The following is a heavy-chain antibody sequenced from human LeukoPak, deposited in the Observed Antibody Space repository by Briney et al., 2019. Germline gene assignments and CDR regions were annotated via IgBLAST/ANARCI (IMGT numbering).Heavy chain of an antibody. V-gene: IGHV3-49*04. CDR1: GFTFGDYA. D-gene: IGHD3-9*01. CDR2: IRSKAYGGTT. Sequence: GGSLRLSCTASGFTFGDYAMSWVRQAPGKGLEWVGFIRSKAYGGTTEYAASVKGRFTISRDDSKSIAYLQMNSLKTEDTAVYYCTISDDILTGPQDYYFDYWGQGTLVTVSS. CDR3: TISDDILTGPQDYYFDY. J-gene: IGHJ4*02.